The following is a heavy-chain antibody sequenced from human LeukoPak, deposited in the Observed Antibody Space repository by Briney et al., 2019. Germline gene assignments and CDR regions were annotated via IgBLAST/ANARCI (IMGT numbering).Heavy chain of an antibody. J-gene: IGHJ5*02. CDR2: INHSGST. D-gene: IGHD5-12*01. CDR1: GGSFSGYY. V-gene: IGHV4-34*01. CDR3: ASRGYSGSFNWFDP. Sequence: PSETLSLTCAVYGGSFSGYYWSWIRQPPGKGLEWIGEINHSGSTNYNPSLKSRVTISVDTSENQFSLKLSSVTAADTAVYYCASRGYSGSFNWFDPWGQGTLVTVSS.